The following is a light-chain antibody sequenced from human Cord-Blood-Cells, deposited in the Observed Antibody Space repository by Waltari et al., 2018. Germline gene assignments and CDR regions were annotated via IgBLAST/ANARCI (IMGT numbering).Light chain of an antibody. CDR3: QQYNSYWT. J-gene: IGKJ1*01. Sequence: DIQMTQSPSTLSASVGDRVTITCRASQSISSRLAWYQQNPGKAPKLLIYDASSLESGVPSRFSGSGSGTEVTLTISSLQPDDFATYYCQQYNSYWTFGQGTKVEIK. CDR2: DAS. CDR1: QSISSR. V-gene: IGKV1-5*01.